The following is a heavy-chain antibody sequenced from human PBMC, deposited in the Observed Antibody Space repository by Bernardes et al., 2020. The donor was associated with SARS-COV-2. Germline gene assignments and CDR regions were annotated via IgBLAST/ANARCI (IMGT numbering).Heavy chain of an antibody. CDR3: ARVSAFDASATDY. D-gene: IGHD2-15*01. CDR1: DGSVNSDGYF. J-gene: IGHJ4*02. V-gene: IGHV4-61*08. Sequence: SETLSLTCTVSDGSVNSDGYFWTWIRQPPGKGLEFIGYMYSTGNVNYNPSLKSRVTISLDTSKNQFSLKLDSVTAADTAVYYCARVSAFDASATDYWGQGILVTVSS. CDR2: MYSTGNV.